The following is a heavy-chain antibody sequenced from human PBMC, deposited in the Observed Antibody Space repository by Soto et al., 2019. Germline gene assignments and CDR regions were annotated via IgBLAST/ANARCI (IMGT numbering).Heavy chain of an antibody. CDR2: IYYSGST. CDR3: AREVLGYCSGGSCSNAFDI. V-gene: IGHV4-31*03. D-gene: IGHD2-15*01. CDR1: GGSISSGGYY. Sequence: QVQLQESGPGLVKPSQTLSLTCTVSGGSISSGGYYWSWIRQHPGKGVGGLGYIYYSGSTYYNPSLKSRVTISVDTSKNQFSLKLSSVTAADTAVYYCAREVLGYCSGGSCSNAFDIWGQGTMVTVSS. J-gene: IGHJ3*02.